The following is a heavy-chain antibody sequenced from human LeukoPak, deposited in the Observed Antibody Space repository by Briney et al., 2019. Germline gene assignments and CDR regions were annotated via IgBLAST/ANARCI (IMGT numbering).Heavy chain of an antibody. D-gene: IGHD6-19*01. V-gene: IGHV4-59*01. CDR2: IYYSGST. CDR1: GGSISSYY. J-gene: IGHJ5*02. Sequence: SETLSLTCTVSGGSISSYYWSWIRQPPGKGLEWIGYIYYSGSTNYNPSLKSRVTISVDTSKNQFSLKLSSVTAADTAVCYCARAYSSGWYGDEGLNWFDPWGQGTLVTVSS. CDR3: ARAYSSGWYGDEGLNWFDP.